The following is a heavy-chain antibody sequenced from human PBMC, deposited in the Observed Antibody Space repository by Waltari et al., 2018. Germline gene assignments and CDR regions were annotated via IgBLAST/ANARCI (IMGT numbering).Heavy chain of an antibody. CDR1: GFTFRSSR. J-gene: IGHJ5*02. CDR2: ISSSSSTI. Sequence: EVQLVESGGGLVQPGGSLRLSCAASGFTFRSSRMNWVRQAPGKGLEWVSYISSSSSTIYYADSVKGRFTISRDNAKNSLYLQMNSLRAEDTAVYYCASGTGDWFDPWGQGTLVTVSS. D-gene: IGHD3-10*01. V-gene: IGHV3-48*04. CDR3: ASGTGDWFDP.